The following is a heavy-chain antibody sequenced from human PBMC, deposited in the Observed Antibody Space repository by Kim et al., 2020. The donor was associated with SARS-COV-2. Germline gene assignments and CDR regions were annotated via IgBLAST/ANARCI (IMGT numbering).Heavy chain of an antibody. Sequence: SETLSLTCTVSGGSFSSGSYYWSWIRQPPGKGLEWIGYIYYSGSTNYNLSLKSRVTISVYTTKNQLSLKLSSLTTAVMAGYYCSIVGYRYGWIYFYYCG. V-gene: IGHV4-61*01. CDR2: IYYSGST. CDR1: GGSFSSGSYY. CDR3: SIVGYRYGWIYFYY. J-gene: IGHJ4*01. D-gene: IGHD5-18*01.